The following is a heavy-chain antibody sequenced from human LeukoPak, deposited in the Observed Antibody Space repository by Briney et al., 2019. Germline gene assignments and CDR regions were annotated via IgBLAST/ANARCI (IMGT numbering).Heavy chain of an antibody. V-gene: IGHV3-48*03. J-gene: IGHJ4*02. Sequence: GGSLRLSCAASGFTFSSYEMNWVRQAPGKGLGWVSYISSSGSTIYYADSVKGRFTISRDNAKNSLYLQMNSLRAEDTAVYYCAGMPGFGELSLDYWGQGTLVTVAS. D-gene: IGHD3-10*01. CDR2: ISSSGSTI. CDR1: GFTFSSYE. CDR3: AGMPGFGELSLDY.